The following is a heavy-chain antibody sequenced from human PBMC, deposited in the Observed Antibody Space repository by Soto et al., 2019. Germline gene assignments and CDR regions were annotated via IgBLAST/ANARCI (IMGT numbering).Heavy chain of an antibody. CDR2: IIPLPKTP. V-gene: IGHV1-69*01. Sequence: QVQLVQSGAEVKKPGSSVKVSCRASGGTFSSYAVSWVRQAPGQGLEWMGVIIPLPKTPKYAPKFQDRVTITADASATTAYMELSSLRSDDTAVYYCARESSSPNYYYYGMDVWGQGTTVTVSS. CDR1: GGTFSSYA. D-gene: IGHD6-6*01. J-gene: IGHJ6*02. CDR3: ARESSSPNYYYYGMDV.